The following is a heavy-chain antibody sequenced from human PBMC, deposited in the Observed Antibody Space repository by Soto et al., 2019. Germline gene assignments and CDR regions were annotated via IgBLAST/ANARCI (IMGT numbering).Heavy chain of an antibody. V-gene: IGHV1-18*04. J-gene: IGHJ5*02. CDR1: GYTFTSYG. Sequence: SSVKVSCKASGYTFTSYGISWVRQAPGQGLEWMGWISAYNGNTNYAQKLQGRVTMTTDTSTSTAYMELRSLRSDDTAVYYCASIAVAGTHWFDPWGQGTLVTLSS. CDR3: ASIAVAGTHWFDP. D-gene: IGHD6-19*01. CDR2: ISAYNGNT.